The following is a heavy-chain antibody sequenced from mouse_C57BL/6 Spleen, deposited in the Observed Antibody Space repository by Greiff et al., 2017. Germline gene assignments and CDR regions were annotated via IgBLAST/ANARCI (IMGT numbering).Heavy chain of an antibody. CDR3: AKGSYGSSLYFDY. V-gene: IGHV1-69*01. J-gene: IGHJ2*01. D-gene: IGHD1-1*01. CDR1: GYTFTSYW. CDR2: IDPSDSYT. Sequence: VQLQQPGAELVMPGASVKLSCKASGYTFTSYWMHWVKQRPGQGLEWIGEIDPSDSYTNYNQKFKGKSTLTVDKSSSTAYMQLSSLTSEDSAVYYCAKGSYGSSLYFDYWGQGTTLTVSS.